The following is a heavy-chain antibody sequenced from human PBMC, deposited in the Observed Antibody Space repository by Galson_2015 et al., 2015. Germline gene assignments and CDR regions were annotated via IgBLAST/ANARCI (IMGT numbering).Heavy chain of an antibody. CDR1: GDSVSSNSAA. CDR3: ARKTMITFGGVVDY. D-gene: IGHD3-16*01. V-gene: IGHV6-1*01. CDR2: TYYRSKWYN. Sequence: CAISGDSVSSNSAAWNWIRQSPSRGLEWLGRTYYRSKWYNDYAVSVKSRITINPDTSKNQFSLQLNSVTPEDTAVYYCARKTMITFGGVVDYWGQGTLVTVSS. J-gene: IGHJ4*02.